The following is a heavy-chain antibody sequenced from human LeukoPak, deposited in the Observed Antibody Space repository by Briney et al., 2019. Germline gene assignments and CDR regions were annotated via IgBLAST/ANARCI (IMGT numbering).Heavy chain of an antibody. D-gene: IGHD6-19*01. CDR3: AKETYSSGWYELYYFDY. J-gene: IGHJ4*02. CDR2: ISYDGSNK. CDR1: GFTFSSYG. Sequence: GGSLRLSCAASGFTFSSYGMHWVRQAPGKGLEWVAVISYDGSNKYYADSVKGRFTISRDNSKNTLYLQMNSLRAEDTAVYYCAKETYSSGWYELYYFDYWGQGTLVTVSS. V-gene: IGHV3-30*18.